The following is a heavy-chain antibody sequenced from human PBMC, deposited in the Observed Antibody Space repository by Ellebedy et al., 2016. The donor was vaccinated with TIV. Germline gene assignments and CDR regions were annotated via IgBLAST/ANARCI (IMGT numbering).Heavy chain of an antibody. CDR3: VRDVMECPPNTCGRSNLYNYFDP. V-gene: IGHV3-23*01. D-gene: IGHD5-24*01. J-gene: IGHJ5*02. CDR1: GFTFSSYA. Sequence: GESLKISXAASGFTFSSYAMSWVRQAPGKGLEWVSTISNDGGRTYYADSVKGRFSISRDNSKRTVYLQMNSLRSEDTAMYYCVRDVMECPPNTCGRSNLYNYFDPWGRGTLVTVSS. CDR2: ISNDGGRT.